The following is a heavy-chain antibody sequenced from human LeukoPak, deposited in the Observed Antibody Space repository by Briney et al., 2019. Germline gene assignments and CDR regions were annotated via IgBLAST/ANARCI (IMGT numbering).Heavy chain of an antibody. CDR1: GFTFSDNS. D-gene: IGHD6-19*01. Sequence: GGSLRLSCAASGFTFSDNSINWVRQAPGKGLEWVSYISSSGSTIYYADSVKGRFTISRDNAKNSLYLQMNSLRDEDTAVYYCARDGFASDWYPCGMDVWGQGTTVTVSS. CDR3: ARDGFASDWYPCGMDV. J-gene: IGHJ6*02. V-gene: IGHV3-48*02. CDR2: ISSSGSTI.